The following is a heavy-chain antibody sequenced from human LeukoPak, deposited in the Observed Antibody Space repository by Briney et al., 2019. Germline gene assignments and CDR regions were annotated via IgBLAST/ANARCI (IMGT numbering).Heavy chain of an antibody. Sequence: SVKVSCKASGGTFSSYAISWMRQAPGQGLEWMGRIIPILGIANYAQKFQGRVTITADKSTSTAYMELSSLRSEDTAVYYCARGDSSSWYADYWGQGTLVTVSS. CDR3: ARGDSSSWYADY. D-gene: IGHD6-13*01. V-gene: IGHV1-69*04. J-gene: IGHJ4*02. CDR2: IIPILGIA. CDR1: GGTFSSYA.